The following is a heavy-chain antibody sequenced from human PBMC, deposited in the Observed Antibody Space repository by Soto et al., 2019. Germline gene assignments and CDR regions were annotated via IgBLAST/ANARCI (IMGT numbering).Heavy chain of an antibody. D-gene: IGHD2-2*01. Sequence: SETLSLTCAVYGGSFIGYYWSWIRQPPWKGLEWIGEINHSGSTNYNPSLKSRVTISVDTSKNQFSLKLSSVTAADTAVYYCARGNRVVPAALDYWGQGTQVTVSS. J-gene: IGHJ4*02. V-gene: IGHV4-34*01. CDR2: INHSGST. CDR1: GGSFIGYY. CDR3: ARGNRVVPAALDY.